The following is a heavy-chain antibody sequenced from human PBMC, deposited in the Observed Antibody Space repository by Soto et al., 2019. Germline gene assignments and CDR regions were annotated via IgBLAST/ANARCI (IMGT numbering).Heavy chain of an antibody. CDR2: INPNSGGT. J-gene: IGHJ3*02. CDR3: ARIGKDFWSGLGDAFDI. D-gene: IGHD3-3*01. V-gene: IGHV1-2*04. Sequence: ASVKVSCKASGYTFTGYYMHWVRQAPGQGLEWMGWINPNSGGTNYAQKFQGWVTMTRDTSISTAYMELSRLRSDDTAVYYCARIGKDFWSGLGDAFDIWGQGTMVTVSS. CDR1: GYTFTGYY.